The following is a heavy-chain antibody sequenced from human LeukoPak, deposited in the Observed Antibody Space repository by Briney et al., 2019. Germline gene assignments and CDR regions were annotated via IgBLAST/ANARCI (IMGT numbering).Heavy chain of an antibody. J-gene: IGHJ4*02. V-gene: IGHV3-48*01. D-gene: IGHD1-1*01. CDR3: ARDQLTWTSYYFDY. Sequence: GGSLRLSCAASGFTFSIYSMNWVRQAPGKGLELVSYISSSSSTIYYADSVKGRFTISRDNAKNSLYLQMNSLRAEDTAVYYCARDQLTWTSYYFDYWGQGTLVTVSS. CDR1: GFTFSIYS. CDR2: ISSSSSTI.